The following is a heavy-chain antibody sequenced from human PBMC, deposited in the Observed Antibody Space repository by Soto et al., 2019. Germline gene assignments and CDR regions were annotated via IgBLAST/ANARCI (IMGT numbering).Heavy chain of an antibody. CDR2: IKRKSDGGTS. Sequence: EVQLVESGGGLVKPGGSLRLSWAAFGFTFKEGWVGWGRQAPGKGAGLGGRIKRKSDGGTSDYAAPGKDRFIISRDDSKSTLYLQMNSLKTDDTAVYYCAADVYDGYYVAFAIWGQGTMVTVSS. CDR1: GFTFKEGW. D-gene: IGHD3-22*01. CDR3: AADVYDGYYVAFAI. J-gene: IGHJ3*02. V-gene: IGHV3-15*01.